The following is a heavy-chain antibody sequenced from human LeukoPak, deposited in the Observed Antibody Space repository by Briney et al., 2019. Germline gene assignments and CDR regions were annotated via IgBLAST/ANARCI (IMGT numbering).Heavy chain of an antibody. V-gene: IGHV1-18*04. CDR3: ARGMVEQWGGRFDP. CDR2: ISAYNGNT. Sequence: ASVKVSCKASGYTFTNYYMHWVRQAPGQGLEWMGRISAYNGNTNYAQKLQGRVTMTTDTSTSTAYMELRSLRSDDTAVYYCARGMVEQWGGRFDPWGQGTLVTVSS. J-gene: IGHJ5*02. CDR1: GYTFTNYY. D-gene: IGHD6-19*01.